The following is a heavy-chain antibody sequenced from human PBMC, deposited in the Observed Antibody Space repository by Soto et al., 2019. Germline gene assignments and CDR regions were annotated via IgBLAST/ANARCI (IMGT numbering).Heavy chain of an antibody. Sequence: SGPTLVNPTQTLTLTCTFSGFSLSTSGMCVSWIRQPPGKALEWLARIDWDDDKYYSTSLKTRLTISKDTSKNQVVLTMTNMDPVDTATYYCARSSHNSFGIAVAGLFDYWGQGTLVTVSS. D-gene: IGHD6-19*01. V-gene: IGHV2-70*11. CDR2: IDWDDDK. CDR1: GFSLSTSGMC. CDR3: ARSSHNSFGIAVAGLFDY. J-gene: IGHJ4*02.